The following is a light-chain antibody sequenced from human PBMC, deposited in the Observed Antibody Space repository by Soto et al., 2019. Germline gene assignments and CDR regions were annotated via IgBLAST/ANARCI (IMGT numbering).Light chain of an antibody. CDR3: QQYASSPLT. Sequence: EIVLTQSPGTLSLSPGERATLSCRASQSIGRNFLAWYQQKPGQAPRLLIHGASSRATGIPDRFSGSASGTDFILTISRLEPEEFAVYYCQQYASSPLTFGGGTRVEIK. CDR1: QSIGRNF. V-gene: IGKV3-20*01. CDR2: GAS. J-gene: IGKJ4*01.